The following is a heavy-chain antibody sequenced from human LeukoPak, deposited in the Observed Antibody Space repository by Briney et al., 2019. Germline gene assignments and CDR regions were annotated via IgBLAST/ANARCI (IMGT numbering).Heavy chain of an antibody. CDR2: ISSSSSYI. V-gene: IGHV3-21*01. CDR3: ARDQERFLEWLSNTGNWFDP. CDR1: GFTFSSYS. J-gene: IGHJ5*02. Sequence: PGGSLRLSCAASGFTFSSYSMNWVRQAPGKGLEWVSSISSSSSYIYYADSVKGRFTISRDNAKNSLYLQMNSLRAEDTAVYYCARDQERFLEWLSNTGNWFDPWGQGTLVTVSS. D-gene: IGHD3-3*01.